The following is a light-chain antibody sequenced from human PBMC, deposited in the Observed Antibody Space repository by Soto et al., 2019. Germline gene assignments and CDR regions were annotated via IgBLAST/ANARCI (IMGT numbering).Light chain of an antibody. V-gene: IGKV3-11*01. CDR1: QSVSSY. CDR2: DIS. J-gene: IGKJ4*01. CDR3: QQRGT. Sequence: EFVLTQSPATLSLSPGERATLSCRASQSVSSYLAWYQQKPGQPPRLLIYDISNRATGIPARFSGSGSGTDFTLTISSLEPEDFAVYYCQQRGTFGGGTKVEIK.